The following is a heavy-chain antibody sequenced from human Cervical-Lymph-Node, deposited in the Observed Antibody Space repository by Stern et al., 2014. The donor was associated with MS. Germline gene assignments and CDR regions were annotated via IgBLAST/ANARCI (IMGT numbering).Heavy chain of an antibody. Sequence: EVQLVESGGGLVQPGGSLRLSCSASGFTYRHYAMHWVRQAPGKGPEYVSVINSNWYTTYYADSVKDRFTISRDNSKNTLYLQLSSLRAEDTAVYYCVKGGYYSYYFDYWAREPWSPSPQ. CDR1: GFTYRHYA. CDR3: VKGGYYSYYFDY. CDR2: INSNWYTT. D-gene: IGHD3-22*01. V-gene: IGHV3-64D*06. J-gene: IGHJ4*02.